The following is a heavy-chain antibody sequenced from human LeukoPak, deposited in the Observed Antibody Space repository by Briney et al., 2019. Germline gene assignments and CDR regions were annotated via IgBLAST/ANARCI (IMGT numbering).Heavy chain of an antibody. CDR2: IYHSGST. Sequence: SGTLSLTCAVSGGSISSSNWWSWVRQPPGKGLEWIGEIYHSGSTNYNPSLKSRVTISVDTSKNQFSLKLSSVTAADTAVYYCARESPSRELRYFDWDLNKWYFDLWGRGTLVTVSS. D-gene: IGHD3-9*01. J-gene: IGHJ2*01. V-gene: IGHV4-4*02. CDR3: ARESPSRELRYFDWDLNKWYFDL. CDR1: GGSISSSNW.